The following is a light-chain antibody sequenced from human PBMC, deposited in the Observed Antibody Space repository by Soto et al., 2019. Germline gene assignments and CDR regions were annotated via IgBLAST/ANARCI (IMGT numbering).Light chain of an antibody. CDR3: QKYNSGLIT. Sequence: DIQMTQSPSSVSASVGDRFTITFLASQVIGNYLAWYQQKPGKVPKLLIYGAYTLQSGVPSRFSGSGSGTDFTLTISSLQPEDVAIYYCQKYNSGLITFGQGTRLEIK. CDR2: GAY. V-gene: IGKV1-27*01. J-gene: IGKJ5*01. CDR1: QVIGNY.